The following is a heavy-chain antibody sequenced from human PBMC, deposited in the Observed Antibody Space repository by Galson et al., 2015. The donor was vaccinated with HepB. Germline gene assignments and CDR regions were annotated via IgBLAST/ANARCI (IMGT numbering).Heavy chain of an antibody. CDR3: AKDRGYGGNAIYYFDY. J-gene: IGHJ4*02. CDR2: ISWNSGSI. D-gene: IGHD5-12*01. V-gene: IGHV3-9*01. CDR1: GFTFDDYA. Sequence: SLRLSCAASGFTFDDYAIHWVRQAPGKGLEWVSGISWNSGSIGYADSVKGRFTISRDNAKNSLYLQMNSLRAEDTALYYCAKDRGYGGNAIYYFDYWGQGTLVTVSS.